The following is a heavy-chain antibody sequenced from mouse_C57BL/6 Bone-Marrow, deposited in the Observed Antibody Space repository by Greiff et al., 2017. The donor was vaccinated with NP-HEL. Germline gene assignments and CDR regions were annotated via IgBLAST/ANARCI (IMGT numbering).Heavy chain of an antibody. J-gene: IGHJ4*01. V-gene: IGHV14-4*01. CDR1: GFNIKDDY. D-gene: IGHD1-1*01. CDR3: TTGGYYSYAMDY. Sequence: VHVKQSGAELVRPGASVKLSCTASGFNIKDDYMHWVKQRPEQGLEWIGWIDPENGDTEYASKFQGKATITADTSSNTAYLQLSSLTSEDTAVYYCTTGGYYSYAMDYWGQGTSVTVSS. CDR2: IDPENGDT.